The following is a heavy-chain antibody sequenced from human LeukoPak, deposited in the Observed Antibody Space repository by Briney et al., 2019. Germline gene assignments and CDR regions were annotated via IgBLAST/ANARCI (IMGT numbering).Heavy chain of an antibody. Sequence: GGSLRLSRTAYGFTFGDYAMSWVRQAPGKGLEWVGRIKRKSDGGTTDYAAPVKGRFTISRDNAKNSLYLQMNSLRAEDTAVYYCARGATAFDYWGQGTLVTVSS. D-gene: IGHD5-24*01. CDR3: ARGATAFDY. J-gene: IGHJ4*02. V-gene: IGHV3-15*01. CDR2: IKRKSDGGTT. CDR1: GFTFGDYA.